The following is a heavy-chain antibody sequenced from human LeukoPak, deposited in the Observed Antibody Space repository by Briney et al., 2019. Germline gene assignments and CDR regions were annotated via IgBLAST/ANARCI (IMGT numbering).Heavy chain of an antibody. J-gene: IGHJ3*02. CDR2: IITSGSTF. CDR3: ARGLYCSGGSCYLTREAFDI. Sequence: GGSLRLSCAASGFTFSSYEMNWVRQAPGEGLEWVSYIITSGSTFYIQDSVKGRFNNLSRNVKNSLYLQMNSLRAEDTAVYYCARGLYCSGGSCYLTREAFDIWGQGTMVTVSS. D-gene: IGHD2-15*01. CDR1: GFTFSSYE. V-gene: IGHV3-48*03.